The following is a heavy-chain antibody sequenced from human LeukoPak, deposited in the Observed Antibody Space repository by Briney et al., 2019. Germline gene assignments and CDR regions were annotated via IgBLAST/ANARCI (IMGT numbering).Heavy chain of an antibody. Sequence: PGGSLRLSCAASGFTFSSYSMNWVRQAPGKGLEWVSSISGNSNYIYYPDSVKGRFTISRDNAKNSLYLQMNSLRAEDSAVYYCARDGLQLDSSGWFFWAFDIWGQGTMVTVSS. CDR2: ISGNSNYI. V-gene: IGHV3-21*01. CDR3: ARDGLQLDSSGWFFWAFDI. J-gene: IGHJ3*02. CDR1: GFTFSSYS. D-gene: IGHD6-19*01.